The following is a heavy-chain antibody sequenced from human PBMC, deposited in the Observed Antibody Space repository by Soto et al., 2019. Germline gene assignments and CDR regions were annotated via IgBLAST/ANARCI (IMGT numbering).Heavy chain of an antibody. CDR1: GGSISSGDYY. CDR3: AREEYYYDSSGYYYTYGMDV. Sequence: SETLSLTCTVSGGSISSGDYYWSWIRQPPGKGLEWIGYIYYSGSTYYNPSLKSRVTISVDTSKNQFSLKLSSVTAADTAVYYCAREEYYYDSSGYYYTYGMDVWGQGTTVTVSS. V-gene: IGHV4-30-4*01. J-gene: IGHJ6*02. CDR2: IYYSGST. D-gene: IGHD3-22*01.